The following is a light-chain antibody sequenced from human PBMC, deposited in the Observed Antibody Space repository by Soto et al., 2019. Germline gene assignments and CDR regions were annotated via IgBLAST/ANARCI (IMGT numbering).Light chain of an antibody. CDR3: QQYNNWPPDRT. V-gene: IGKV3-15*01. CDR1: QSVSSN. Sequence: EIVMTQSPATLSVSPGERATLSCRASQSVSSNLAWYQQKPGHAPRLLIYGASTRATGIPARFSGSGSGTEFTLPISSLQSEEFAIYFCQQYNNWPPDRTFGQGTKVEIK. J-gene: IGKJ1*01. CDR2: GAS.